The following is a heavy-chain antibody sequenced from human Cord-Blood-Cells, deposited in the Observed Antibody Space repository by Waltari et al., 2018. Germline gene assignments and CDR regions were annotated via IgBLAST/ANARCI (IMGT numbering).Heavy chain of an antibody. CDR2: IYHSVST. V-gene: IGHV4-4*02. CDR3: ARAPIVVVPAAMSPGPPYGMDV. J-gene: IGHJ6*02. D-gene: IGHD2-2*01. Sequence: QVQLQESGPGLVKPSGTLSLTCAVSGGSISSSNWWRWVRQPPGKGLEWIGEIYHSVSTNYNPSLKSRVTISVDKSKNQFSLKLSSVTAADTAMYYCARAPIVVVPAAMSPGPPYGMDVWGQGTTVTVSS. CDR1: GGSISSSNW.